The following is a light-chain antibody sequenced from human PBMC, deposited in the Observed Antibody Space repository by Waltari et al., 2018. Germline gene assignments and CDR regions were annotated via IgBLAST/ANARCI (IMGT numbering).Light chain of an antibody. V-gene: IGKV3-11*01. J-gene: IGKJ5*01. CDR2: DAS. CDR1: QSVSKY. Sequence: EIVLTQSPATLSLSPGERATLSCRASQSVSKYLVCYQQRPGQAPRPLIHDASKVEMGIPSRFSCSVPATDFTLSFSSLYPDDFAVYYCQPRNSWLITFDPETRLELK. CDR3: QPRNSWLIT.